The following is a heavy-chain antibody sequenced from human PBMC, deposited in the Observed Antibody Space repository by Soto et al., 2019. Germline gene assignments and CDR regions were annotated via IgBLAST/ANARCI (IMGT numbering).Heavy chain of an antibody. D-gene: IGHD6-19*01. J-gene: IGHJ4*02. CDR2: IYSGGLT. CDR3: ATSAVSDYYYDY. CDR1: GFTVSSNY. V-gene: IGHV3-53*01. Sequence: GGSLRLSCAVYGFTVSSNYMSWVRQAPGKGLEWVSVIYSGGLTYYADSVRGRFIISRDNSKNTLYLQMNSLRAEDTALYYCATSAVSDYYYDYWGQGTLVTVSS.